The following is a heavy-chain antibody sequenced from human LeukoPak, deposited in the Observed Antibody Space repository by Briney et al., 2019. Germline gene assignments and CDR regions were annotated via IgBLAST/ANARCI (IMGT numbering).Heavy chain of an antibody. V-gene: IGHV4-38-2*02. CDR3: ARGEGYSSARGHTGAP. J-gene: IGHJ5*02. CDR1: GYSISSGYY. CDR2: VYHVGTT. Sequence: PSETLSLTCTVSGYSISSGYYWGWIRQPPGKGLEWIGVYHVGTTDYNPSLKSRVTISVDGSKNQMSLTLSSVAAEDTAVYYCARGEGYSSARGHTGAPWGQGTLVTVSS. D-gene: IGHD5-24*01.